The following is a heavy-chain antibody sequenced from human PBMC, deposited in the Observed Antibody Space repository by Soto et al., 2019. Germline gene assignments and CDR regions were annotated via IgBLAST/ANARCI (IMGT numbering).Heavy chain of an antibody. CDR1: GFTFSSCA. CDR3: ARASSSTSGAIDY. CDR2: ISSGTSNI. J-gene: IGHJ4*02. Sequence: GGSLRLSCAASGFTFSSCAMGWVRQAPGKGLEWVSYISSGTSNIYYADSVKGRFTISRDNAKNSLYLQLNSLTAEDTAVYYCARASSSTSGAIDYWGQGTLVTVSS. V-gene: IGHV3-48*01. D-gene: IGHD2-2*01.